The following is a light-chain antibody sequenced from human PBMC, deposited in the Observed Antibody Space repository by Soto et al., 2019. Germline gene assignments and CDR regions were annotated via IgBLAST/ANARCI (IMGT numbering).Light chain of an antibody. J-gene: IGKJ3*01. CDR1: QSLLHSNGYNY. CDR2: LGS. V-gene: IGKV2-28*01. Sequence: DIVMTQSPLSLPVIPGEPASISCRSSQSLLHSNGYNYLDWYLQKPGQSPQLLIYLGSNRASGVPDRFSGSGSGTDFTLKISRVEAEDVGVYYCMQALQTRTFGPGTKVDIK. CDR3: MQALQTRT.